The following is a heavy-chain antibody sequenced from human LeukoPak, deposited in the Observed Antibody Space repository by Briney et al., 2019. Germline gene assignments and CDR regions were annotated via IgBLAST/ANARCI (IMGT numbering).Heavy chain of an antibody. V-gene: IGHV3-11*04. CDR2: ISSSGSTI. CDR1: GFTFSDYY. D-gene: IGHD3-3*01. Sequence: GGSLRLSCAASGFTFSDYYMSWIRQAPGKGLEWVSYISSSGSTIYYADSVKGRFTISRDNAKNSLYLQMNSLRDEDTAVYYCARDLEAGLSVDYWGQGTLVTVSS. J-gene: IGHJ4*02. CDR3: ARDLEAGLSVDY.